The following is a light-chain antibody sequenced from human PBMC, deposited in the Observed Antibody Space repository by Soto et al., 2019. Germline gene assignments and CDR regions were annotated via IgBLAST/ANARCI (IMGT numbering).Light chain of an antibody. Sequence: QSALTQPASVSGSPGQSIAISCTGTSSDVGAYNYVFWYQQHPGKAPKLMIYDVNNRPSGVSDRFSSSKSGNTASLTISGLQAEDEADYYCSSYTTESNYVLGTGTKLTVL. CDR1: SSDVGAYNY. J-gene: IGLJ1*01. CDR2: DVN. CDR3: SSYTTESNYV. V-gene: IGLV2-14*03.